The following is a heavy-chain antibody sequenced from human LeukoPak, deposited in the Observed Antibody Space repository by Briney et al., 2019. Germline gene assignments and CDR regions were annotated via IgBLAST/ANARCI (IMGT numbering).Heavy chain of an antibody. J-gene: IGHJ4*02. Sequence: APVKVSCKASGYTFTGYYMHWVRQAPGQGLEWMGWINPNSGGTNYAQKFQGRVTMTRDTSISTAYMELSRLRSDDTAVYYCARDLTAGTSYYFDYWGQGTLVTVSS. CDR2: INPNSGGT. CDR1: GYTFTGYY. V-gene: IGHV1-2*02. D-gene: IGHD6-19*01. CDR3: ARDLTAGTSYYFDY.